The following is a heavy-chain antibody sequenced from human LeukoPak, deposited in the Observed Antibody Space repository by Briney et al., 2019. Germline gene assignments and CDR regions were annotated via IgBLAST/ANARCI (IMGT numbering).Heavy chain of an antibody. D-gene: IGHD6-19*01. CDR2: ISGSGGST. CDR3: SRVFGYSSGWGDY. CDR1: GFTFSSYA. J-gene: IGHJ4*02. V-gene: IGHV3-23*01. Sequence: PGGSLRLSCAASGFTFSSYAMSWVRQAPGKGLEWVSAISGSGGSTYYADSVKGRFTISRDNSKNTLYLQMNSLRAEDTAVYYCSRVFGYSSGWGDYWGQGTLVTVSS.